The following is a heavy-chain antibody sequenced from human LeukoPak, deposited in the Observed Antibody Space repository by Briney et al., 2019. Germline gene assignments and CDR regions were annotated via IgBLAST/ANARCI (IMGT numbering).Heavy chain of an antibody. V-gene: IGHV1-69*01. D-gene: IGHD3-10*01. CDR1: GGTFSSYA. J-gene: IGHJ6*02. CDR3: ARDYKGPDYYYYGMDV. Sequence: SVKVSCKASGGTFSSYAISWVRQAPGQGLEWMGGIIPIFGTANYAQEFQGRVTITADESTSTAYMELSSLRSEDTAVYYCARDYKGPDYYYYGMDVWGQGTTVTVSS. CDR2: IIPIFGTA.